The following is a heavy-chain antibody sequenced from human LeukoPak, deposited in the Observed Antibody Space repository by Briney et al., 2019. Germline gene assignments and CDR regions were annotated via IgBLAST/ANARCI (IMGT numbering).Heavy chain of an antibody. V-gene: IGHV3-48*03. D-gene: IGHD3-22*01. Sequence: GGSLRLSCAASGFTFSSYEMNWVRQAPGKGLEWVSYISSSGSTIYYADSVKGRFTISRDNAKNSLFLQMNSLRVEDTAVYYCARAADYYDSSGYRTRKYFDYWGQGTLVIVSS. CDR1: GFTFSSYE. J-gene: IGHJ4*02. CDR3: ARAADYYDSSGYRTRKYFDY. CDR2: ISSSGSTI.